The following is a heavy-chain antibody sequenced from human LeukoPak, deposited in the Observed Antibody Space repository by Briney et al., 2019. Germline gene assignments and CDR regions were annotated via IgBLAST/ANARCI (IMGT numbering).Heavy chain of an antibody. J-gene: IGHJ4*02. CDR3: ARDREGVVVVPAAVDY. D-gene: IGHD2-2*01. Sequence: ASVKVSCKASGYTFTSYAMHWVRQAPGQRLEWMGWINAGNGNTKYSQKFQGRVTITRDTSTSTAYMELRSLRSDDTAVYYCARDREGVVVVPAAVDYWGQGTLVTVSS. V-gene: IGHV1-3*01. CDR2: INAGNGNT. CDR1: GYTFTSYA.